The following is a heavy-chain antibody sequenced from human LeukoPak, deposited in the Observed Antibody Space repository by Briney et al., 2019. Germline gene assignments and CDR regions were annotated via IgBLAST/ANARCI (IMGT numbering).Heavy chain of an antibody. CDR2: IYYSGST. CDR1: GYSISSGYY. J-gene: IGHJ5*02. CDR3: ARGLYGSGSYYWFDP. V-gene: IGHV4-61*01. Sequence: SETLSLTCAVSGYSISSGYYWGWIRQPPGKGLEWIGYIYYSGSTNYNPSPKSRVTISVDTSKNQFSLKLSSVTAADTALYYCARGLYGSGSYYWFDPWGQGTLVTVSS. D-gene: IGHD3-10*01.